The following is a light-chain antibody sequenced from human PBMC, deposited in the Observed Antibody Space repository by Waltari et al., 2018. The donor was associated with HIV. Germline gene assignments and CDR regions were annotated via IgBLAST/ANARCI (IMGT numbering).Light chain of an antibody. V-gene: IGLV1-44*01. CDR3: AAWDDSLNGVV. CDR1: SPNIASNT. J-gene: IGLJ2*01. CDR2: SNN. Sequence: QSVLTQPPSASGTPAQRVTISCSGSSPNIASNTVHWDPQLPGTAPKLLLYSNNQRPSGVPDRCSGSKSGTSASLAISGLQSEDEADYYCAAWDDSLNGVVFGGGTKLTVL.